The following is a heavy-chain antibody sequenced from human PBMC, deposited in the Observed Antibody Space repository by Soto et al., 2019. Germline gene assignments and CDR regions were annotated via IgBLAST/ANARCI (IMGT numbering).Heavy chain of an antibody. J-gene: IGHJ4*02. D-gene: IGHD3-10*01. CDR2: ISYDGSNK. CDR3: AKDQSSEDGSGSYCLGY. V-gene: IGHV3-30*18. Sequence: PGGSLRLSCAASGFTFSSYGMHWVRQAPGKGLEWVAVISYDGSNKYYADSVKGRFTISRDNSKNTLYLQMNSLRAEDTAVYYCAKDQSSEDGSGSYCLGYWGQGTLVTVSS. CDR1: GFTFSSYG.